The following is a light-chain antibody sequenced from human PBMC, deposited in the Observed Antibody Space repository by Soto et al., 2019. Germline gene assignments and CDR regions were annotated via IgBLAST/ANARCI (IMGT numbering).Light chain of an antibody. CDR2: EVT. CDR3: SSYTTSSTVV. CDR1: SSDVGAYDY. J-gene: IGLJ3*02. Sequence: QSALTQPASVSGSPGQSITISCTGTSSDVGAYDYLSWYQQHPGKAPQLIIYEVTSRPSGVSNRFSGSKSGNTASLTISGLQAEDEGDYYCSSYTTSSTVVFGGGTKLTVL. V-gene: IGLV2-14*01.